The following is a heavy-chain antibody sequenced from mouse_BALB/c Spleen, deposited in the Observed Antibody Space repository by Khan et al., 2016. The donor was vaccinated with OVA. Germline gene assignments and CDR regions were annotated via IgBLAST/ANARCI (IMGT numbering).Heavy chain of an antibody. D-gene: IGHD1-2*01. J-gene: IGHJ3*01. V-gene: IGHV1-77*01. CDR1: GYTFTDYY. Sequence: VQLQESGAELARPGASVKLSCKASGYTFTDYYINWVNQRSGQGLEWVGQFSPGIVITYYNKTFKDKATLTAAKSSNNASMHLRTLPSKASSDLFCARRNYFGYTFAYWGQGTLVTVSA. CDR2: FSPGIVIT. CDR3: ARRNYFGYTFAY.